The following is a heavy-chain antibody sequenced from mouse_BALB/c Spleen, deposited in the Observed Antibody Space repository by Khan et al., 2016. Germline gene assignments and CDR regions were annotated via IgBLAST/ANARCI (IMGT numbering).Heavy chain of an antibody. J-gene: IGHJ3*01. V-gene: IGHV3-2*02. CDR3: ARGDYGISSWFAY. Sequence: EVQLQESGPGLVKPSQSLSLTCTVTGYSITSDYAWNWIRQFPGNKLEWMGYISYSGSTSYNPSLKSRISITRDTSKNQFSLQLNSVTAEDTATYYCARGDYGISSWFAYWGQGTLVPVPA. D-gene: IGHD1-1*01. CDR1: GYSITSDYA. CDR2: ISYSGST.